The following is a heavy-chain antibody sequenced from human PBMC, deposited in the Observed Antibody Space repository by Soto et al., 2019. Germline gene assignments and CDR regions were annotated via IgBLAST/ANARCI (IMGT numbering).Heavy chain of an antibody. CDR1: SASLSSSSYP. CDR2: SYYSGTT. D-gene: IGHD4-17*01. V-gene: IGHV4-39*01. J-gene: IGHJ6*02. Sequence: PSETLSLTCTVSSASLSSSSYPWGGIRQPPGKGLEWIGSSYYSGTTYYNPSLNSRVTVSVDTSKNQFSPKVTSVTAADTAVYYCASSYGDSYYYGMDVWGQGTTVT. CDR3: ASSYGDSYYYGMDV.